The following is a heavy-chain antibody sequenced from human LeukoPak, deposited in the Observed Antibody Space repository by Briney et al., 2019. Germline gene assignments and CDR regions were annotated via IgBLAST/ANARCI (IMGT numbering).Heavy chain of an antibody. V-gene: IGHV3-33*01. CDR2: IWYDGSNK. CDR3: ARDSRVSAPDDYYYYYGMDV. Sequence: GGSPRLSCAASGFTFSSYGMHWVRQAPGKGLEWVAVIWYDGSNKYYADSVKGRFTISRDNSKNTLYLQMNSLRAEDTAVYYCARDSRVSAPDDYYYYYGMDVWGQGTTVTVSS. J-gene: IGHJ6*02. D-gene: IGHD5/OR15-5a*01. CDR1: GFTFSSYG.